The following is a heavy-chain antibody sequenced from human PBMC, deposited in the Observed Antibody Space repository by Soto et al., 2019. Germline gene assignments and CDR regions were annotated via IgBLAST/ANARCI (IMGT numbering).Heavy chain of an antibody. D-gene: IGHD1-1*01. J-gene: IGHJ4*02. Sequence: SETLSLTCAVSGDSISSGGNSWSWIRQPPGKGLEWIGYIYNSGSAYYNPSLKSRVAILVDRSKNQFSLNLSSVTAADTAVYFYARGRSGGTFTYWGQGTLVTVSS. CDR2: IYNSGSA. CDR1: GDSISSGGNS. CDR3: ARGRSGGTFTY. V-gene: IGHV4-30-2*01.